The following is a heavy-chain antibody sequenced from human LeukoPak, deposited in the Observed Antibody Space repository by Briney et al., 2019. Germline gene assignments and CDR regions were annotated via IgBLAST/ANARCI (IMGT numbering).Heavy chain of an antibody. Sequence: ASVKVSCKASGGTFSSYAISWVRQAPGQGLEWMGWISAYNGNTNYAQKLQGRVTMTTDTSTSTAYMELRSLRSDDTAVYYCARVVVVKDYYGMDVWGQGTTVTVSS. CDR2: ISAYNGNT. V-gene: IGHV1-18*01. J-gene: IGHJ6*02. CDR3: ARVVVVKDYYGMDV. D-gene: IGHD2-2*01. CDR1: GGTFSSYA.